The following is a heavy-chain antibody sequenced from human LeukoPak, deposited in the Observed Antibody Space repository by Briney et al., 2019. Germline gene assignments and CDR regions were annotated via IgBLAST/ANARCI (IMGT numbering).Heavy chain of an antibody. V-gene: IGHV3-7*01. CDR3: ASQILGVTVAGANAFDF. Sequence: PGGSLRLSCAASGLTFNSDWMTWVRQAAGKGLEWVANIKQDGSEKYYMDSVKGRFTISRDNAKNSLYLQMNSLRVEDTAVYYCASQILGVTVAGANAFDFWGQGTMVTVSS. CDR2: IKQDGSEK. D-gene: IGHD6-19*01. J-gene: IGHJ3*01. CDR1: GLTFNSDW.